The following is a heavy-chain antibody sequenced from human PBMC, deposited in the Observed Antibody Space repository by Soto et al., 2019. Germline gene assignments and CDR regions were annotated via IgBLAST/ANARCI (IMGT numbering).Heavy chain of an antibody. V-gene: IGHV3-23*01. Sequence: GGSLRLSCAASGFTFSSYAMSWVRQAPGKGLEWVSAISGSGGSTYYADSVKGRFTISRDNSKNTLYLQMNSLRAEDTAVYYCARVGSSGWYLNWFDPWGQGTLVTVSS. J-gene: IGHJ5*02. CDR3: ARVGSSGWYLNWFDP. CDR2: ISGSGGST. D-gene: IGHD6-19*01. CDR1: GFTFSSYA.